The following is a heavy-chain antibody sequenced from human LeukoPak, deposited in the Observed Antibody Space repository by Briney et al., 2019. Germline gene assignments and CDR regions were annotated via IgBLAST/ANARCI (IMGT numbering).Heavy chain of an antibody. J-gene: IGHJ4*02. CDR2: ISSNGGSA. CDR1: GFTFSSYA. CDR3: ARAPPNGDYPFDY. V-gene: IGHV3-64*01. D-gene: IGHD4-17*01. Sequence: PGGSLRLSCAASGFTFSSYAMHWVRQAPGKGLEYASAISSNGGSAYYANSVKGRFTISRDNSKNTLYLQMGSLRAEDMAVYYCARAPPNGDYPFDYWGQGTLVTVSS.